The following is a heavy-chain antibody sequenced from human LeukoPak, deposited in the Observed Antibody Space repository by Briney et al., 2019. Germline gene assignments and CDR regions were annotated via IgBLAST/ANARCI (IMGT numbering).Heavy chain of an antibody. CDR3: ARDRLDCSGGSCYSYYYGMDV. D-gene: IGHD2-15*01. J-gene: IGHJ6*02. Sequence: GGSLRLSCAASGFTFSSYEMNWVRQAPGKGLEWVSYISSSGSTIYHADSVKGRFTISRDNAKNSLYLQMNSLRAEDTAVYYCARDRLDCSGGSCYSYYYGMDVWGQGTTVTVSS. V-gene: IGHV3-48*03. CDR1: GFTFSSYE. CDR2: ISSSGSTI.